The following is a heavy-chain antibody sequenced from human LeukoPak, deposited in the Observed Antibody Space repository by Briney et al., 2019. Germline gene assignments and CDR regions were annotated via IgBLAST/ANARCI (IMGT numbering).Heavy chain of an antibody. Sequence: PGGSLRLSCAASGFTFSSYSMNWVRQAPGKGLEWVSYISSSSSTIYYADSVKGRFTISRDNAKNSLYLQMNSLRAEDTAVYYCARDKLLWFGKSYFDYWGQGTLVTVSS. CDR1: GFTFSSYS. CDR2: ISSSSSTI. D-gene: IGHD3-10*01. CDR3: ARDKLLWFGKSYFDY. V-gene: IGHV3-48*01. J-gene: IGHJ4*02.